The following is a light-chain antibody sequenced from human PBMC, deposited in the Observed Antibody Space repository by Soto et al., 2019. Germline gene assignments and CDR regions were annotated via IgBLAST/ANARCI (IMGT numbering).Light chain of an antibody. CDR3: QQYNNWPLLT. CDR1: QSVSSS. J-gene: IGKJ4*01. Sequence: EIGMTQSPATLSVTPGVRATLSCRASQSVSSSLAWYQHRPGLPPRLLIYDASTRATGIPARFSGSGSGTDFTLTISSLQSEDFAVYYCQQYNNWPLLTFGGGTKVEIK. V-gene: IGKV3-15*01. CDR2: DAS.